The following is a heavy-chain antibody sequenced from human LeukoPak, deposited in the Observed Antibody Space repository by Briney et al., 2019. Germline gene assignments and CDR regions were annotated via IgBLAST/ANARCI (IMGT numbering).Heavy chain of an antibody. Sequence: PGGSLRLSCAASGFTFSNAGMSWVRQAPGKGLEWVGHIKSKTDGGTTDYAAPVKGRFTISRDDSKNTLYLQMNSQKTEDTAVYYCTTRYCTNGLCPVWGKGTTVTVSS. CDR2: IKSKTDGGTT. CDR1: GFTFSNAG. J-gene: IGHJ6*04. V-gene: IGHV3-15*01. CDR3: TTRYCTNGLCPV. D-gene: IGHD2-8*01.